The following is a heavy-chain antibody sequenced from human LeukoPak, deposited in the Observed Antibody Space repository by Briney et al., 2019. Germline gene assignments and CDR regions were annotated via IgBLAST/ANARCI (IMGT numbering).Heavy chain of an antibody. V-gene: IGHV3-48*03. CDR1: GFTFSSYE. J-gene: IGHJ5*02. Sequence: GGSLRLSCAASGFTFSSYEMNWVRQAPGTGLEWVSYISSSGSTIYYADSLKGRFTISRDNAKDSLYLQMNSLRAEDTAVYYCARSLGSCSTTTCYDNWFDPWGQGTLVTVSS. CDR2: ISSSGSTI. CDR3: ARSLGSCSTTTCYDNWFDP. D-gene: IGHD2-2*01.